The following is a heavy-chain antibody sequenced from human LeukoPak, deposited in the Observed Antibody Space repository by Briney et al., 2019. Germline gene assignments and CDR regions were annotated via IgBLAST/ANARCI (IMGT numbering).Heavy chain of an antibody. CDR2: IIPIFGTA. D-gene: IGHD2-15*01. V-gene: IGHV1-69*06. CDR3: ARDFGDCSGGSCESGAFDI. CDR1: GGTFSSYA. Sequence: SVKVSCKASGGTFSSYAISWVRQAPGQGLEWMGGIIPIFGTANYAQKFQGRVTITADKSTSTAYMELSSLRSEDTAVYYCARDFGDCSGGSCESGAFDIWGQGTMVTVSS. J-gene: IGHJ3*02.